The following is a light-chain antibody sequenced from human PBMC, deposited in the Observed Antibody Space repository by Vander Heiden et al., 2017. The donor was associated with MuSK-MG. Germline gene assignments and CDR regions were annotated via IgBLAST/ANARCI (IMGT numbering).Light chain of an antibody. CDR1: QSVSSN. CDR3: QQHNNWPPWT. J-gene: IGKJ1*01. V-gene: IGKV3-15*01. CDR2: GAS. Sequence: EIVMTQSPAPLSVSPGERATLPSRASQSVSSNLAWYQQKPGQAPRLLSYGASTRDSGIPARFSGSGYGTEFTLTISSRQSEDFAVYYCQQHNNWPPWTFGQGTKVEIK.